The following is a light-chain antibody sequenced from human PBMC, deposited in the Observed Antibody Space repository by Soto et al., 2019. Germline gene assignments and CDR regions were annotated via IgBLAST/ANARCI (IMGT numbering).Light chain of an antibody. V-gene: IGKV1-39*01. CDR3: QQSYSTPDT. CDR2: AAS. Sequence: DIQMTQSPSSLSASVGDRVTITCRASQSITSYLNWYQQKPGKAPKLLIYAASSLQSGVPSRFSGSGSGTDFTLTMSCLQPEDFATYYCQQSYSTPDTFGQGTEVEIK. CDR1: QSITSY. J-gene: IGKJ2*01.